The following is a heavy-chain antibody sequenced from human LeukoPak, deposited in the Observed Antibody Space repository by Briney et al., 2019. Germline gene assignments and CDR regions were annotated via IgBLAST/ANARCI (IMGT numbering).Heavy chain of an antibody. V-gene: IGHV3-7*01. Sequence: GGSLRLSCAASGFTFSSYWMTWVRQSPGKGLDWVANIKPDGSETNYLDSVKGRFTISRDNARDSLFLEMNNLRVDDTAVYYCARDGGELWPLDEWGQGILVTVSS. CDR2: IKPDGSET. J-gene: IGHJ4*02. CDR1: GFTFSSYW. CDR3: ARDGGELWPLDE. D-gene: IGHD3-10*01.